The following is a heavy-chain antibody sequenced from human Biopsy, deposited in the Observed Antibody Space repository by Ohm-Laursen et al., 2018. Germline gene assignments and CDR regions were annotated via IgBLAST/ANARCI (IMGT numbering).Heavy chain of an antibody. Sequence: SETLSLTCTVSGGSFTGHYWNWIRQAPGKGLEWIGNIYYRGNTNYSPSLKSRVTISLDTSKDQFSLKLNSVTAADTAVYYCARDYDTSGYYYVSWGQGTLVTVSS. V-gene: IGHV4-59*08. CDR2: IYYRGNT. CDR1: GGSFTGHY. J-gene: IGHJ5*02. D-gene: IGHD3-22*01. CDR3: ARDYDTSGYYYVS.